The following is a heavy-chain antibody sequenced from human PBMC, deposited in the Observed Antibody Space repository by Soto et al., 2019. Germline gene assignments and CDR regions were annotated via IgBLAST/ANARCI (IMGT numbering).Heavy chain of an antibody. D-gene: IGHD5-12*01. J-gene: IGHJ4*02. CDR1: GFTFTSSA. CDR3: ARVVIVGTSYYFDY. V-gene: IGHV1-58*02. CDR2: IVVGSGNT. Sequence: SVKVSCKASGFTFTSSAMQWVRQARGQRLEWIGWIVVGSGNTNYAQKFQERVTITRDMSTSTAYMELSSLKTEDTAVYYCARVVIVGTSYYFDYWGQGTLVTVSS.